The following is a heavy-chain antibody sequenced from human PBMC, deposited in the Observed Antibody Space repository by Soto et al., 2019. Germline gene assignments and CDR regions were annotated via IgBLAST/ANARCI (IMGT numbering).Heavy chain of an antibody. CDR3: ARDLNYYGSGSSWFDP. J-gene: IGHJ5*02. D-gene: IGHD3-10*01. Sequence: SGGSLRLSCAASGFTFSSYSMNWVRQAPGKGLEWVSSISSSSSYIYYADSVKGRFTISRDNAKNSLYLQMNSLRAEDTAVYYCARDLNYYGSGSSWFDPWGQGTLVTVSS. CDR2: ISSSSSYI. V-gene: IGHV3-21*01. CDR1: GFTFSSYS.